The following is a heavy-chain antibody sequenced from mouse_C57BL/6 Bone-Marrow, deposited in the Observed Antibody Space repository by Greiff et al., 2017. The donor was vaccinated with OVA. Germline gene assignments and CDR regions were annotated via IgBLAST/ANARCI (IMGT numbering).Heavy chain of an antibody. D-gene: IGHD2-3*01. CDR2: IDPSDSYT. J-gene: IGHJ3*01. Sequence: QVQLQQPGAELVMPGASVKLSCKASGYTFTSYWMHWVKQRPGQGLEWIGEIDPSDSYTNYNQKFKGKSTLTVDKSSSTAYMQLSSLTSEDSAVYYCARSSMAWCAYWGQGTLVTVSA. CDR1: GYTFTSYW. CDR3: ARSSMAWCAY. V-gene: IGHV1-69*01.